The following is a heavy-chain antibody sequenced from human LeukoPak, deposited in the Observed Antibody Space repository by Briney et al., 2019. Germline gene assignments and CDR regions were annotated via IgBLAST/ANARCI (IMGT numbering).Heavy chain of an antibody. V-gene: IGHV3-74*01. Sequence: GGSLRLSCEASEFTLSSYWMHWVRQAPGKGLVWVSRINTDGSRTSYADSVKGRFTISRDNAKNTLYLQMNSLRAEDTAVYYCARVAVGQWLGGDLWGQGTMVTVSS. D-gene: IGHD6-19*01. CDR1: EFTLSSYW. CDR3: ARVAVGQWLGGDL. CDR2: INTDGSRT. J-gene: IGHJ3*01.